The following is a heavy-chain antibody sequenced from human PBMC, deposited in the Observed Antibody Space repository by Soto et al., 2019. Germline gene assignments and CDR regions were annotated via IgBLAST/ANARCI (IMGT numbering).Heavy chain of an antibody. CDR1: FA. CDR3: ARDRDSSYMPLPHYFGS. D-gene: IGHD2-2*01. V-gene: IGHV3-30*04. CDR2: ISYDGSKT. Sequence: FAGRCILKPKRKGLEWVATISYDGSKTNYADSVRGRFTISRDNSKSTLFLQMDSLRPEDTAVYSCARDRDSSYMPLPHYFGSRG. J-gene: IGHJ4*01.